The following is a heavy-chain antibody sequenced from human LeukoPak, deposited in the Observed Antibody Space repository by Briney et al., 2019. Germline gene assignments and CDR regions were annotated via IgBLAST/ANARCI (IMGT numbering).Heavy chain of an antibody. V-gene: IGHV5-51*01. CDR3: ARQLTTLRGFDI. CDR1: GFPFTTSW. Sequence: RGESLKISCQGSGFPFTTSWIGWVRQLPGKGLEWMGNIYPGDSDTRYSPSFQGQVTISADKSINTAYLQWTSLKASDTAMYYCARQLTTLRGFDIWGQGTMVTASS. D-gene: IGHD4-11*01. J-gene: IGHJ3*02. CDR2: IYPGDSDT.